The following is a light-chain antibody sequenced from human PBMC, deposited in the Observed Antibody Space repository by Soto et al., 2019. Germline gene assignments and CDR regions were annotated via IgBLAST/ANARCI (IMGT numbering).Light chain of an antibody. CDR1: QSVSSY. V-gene: IGKV3-11*01. CDR3: QQRSNWPCSL. J-gene: IGKJ4*01. CDR2: DAS. Sequence: EIVLTQSPATLSLSPGERATLSCRASQSVSSYLAWYQQKPGQAPRLLIYDASNRATGIPARFSGSGSGTDFTLTISSLEPEDFAVYYCQQRSNWPCSLFGGGTKVEIK.